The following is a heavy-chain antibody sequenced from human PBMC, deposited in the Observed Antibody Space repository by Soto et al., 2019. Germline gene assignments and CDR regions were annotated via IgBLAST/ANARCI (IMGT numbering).Heavy chain of an antibody. CDR2: IYSGGST. CDR3: ARDFYYYGSGTMGGYFDY. V-gene: IGHV3-66*01. CDR1: GLTVSSTY. Sequence: EVQLVESGGGLVQPGGSLRLSCAASGLTVSSTYMSWVRQAQGKGLEWVSLIYSGGSTYYADSVRGRFTISRDNSKNTLYLQMNSLRAEDTAVYYCARDFYYYGSGTMGGYFDYWGQGTLVTVSS. D-gene: IGHD3-10*01. J-gene: IGHJ4*02.